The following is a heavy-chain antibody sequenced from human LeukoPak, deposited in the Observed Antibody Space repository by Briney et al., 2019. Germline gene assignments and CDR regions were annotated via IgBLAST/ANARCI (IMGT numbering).Heavy chain of an antibody. D-gene: IGHD4-23*01. Sequence: AGGSLRLSCAASGFTFSSNAMTWVRQAPGKGLEWGSAIHGSDDNTHYADSVKGRFTISRDKSKNTLYLQMNSLRADDTAVYYCAKDLLRWSFDYWGQGTLVTVSS. CDR3: AKDLLRWSFDY. CDR2: IHGSDDNT. V-gene: IGHV3-23*01. CDR1: GFTFSSNA. J-gene: IGHJ4*02.